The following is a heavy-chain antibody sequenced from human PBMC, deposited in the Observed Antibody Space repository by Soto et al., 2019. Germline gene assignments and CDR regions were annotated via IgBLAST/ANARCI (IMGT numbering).Heavy chain of an antibody. J-gene: IGHJ4*02. CDR1: GFTFNNYA. CDR3: AKGRGGSGSLTPRVDF. D-gene: IGHD3-10*01. CDR2: ISGGGDTT. V-gene: IGHV3-23*01. Sequence: EVQLLESGGGLVQPGGSLRLSCAASGFTFNNYAMTWFRQAPGKGLEWVSAISGGGDTTSYADAVKGRFTVSRDGSKNTQYLQMSSLRAEDTALYYCAKGRGGSGSLTPRVDFWGQGTLVTVSS.